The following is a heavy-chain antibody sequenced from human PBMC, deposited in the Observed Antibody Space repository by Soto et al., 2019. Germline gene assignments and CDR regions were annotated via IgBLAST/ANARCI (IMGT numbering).Heavy chain of an antibody. CDR2: IYYSGST. CDR3: ARVFPYDILTGYGWFDP. Sequence: PSETLSLTCTVSGGSISSYYWSWIRQPPGKGLEWIGYIYYSGSTNYNPSLKSRVTISVDTSKNQFSLKLSSVTAADTAVYYCARVFPYDILTGYGWFDPWGQGSVVTVSS. CDR1: GGSISSYY. V-gene: IGHV4-59*01. J-gene: IGHJ5*02. D-gene: IGHD3-9*01.